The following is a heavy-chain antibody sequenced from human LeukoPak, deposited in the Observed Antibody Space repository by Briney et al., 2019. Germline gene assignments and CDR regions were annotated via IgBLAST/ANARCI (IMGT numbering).Heavy chain of an antibody. J-gene: IGHJ4*02. V-gene: IGHV3-20*04. Sequence: PGGSLRLSCAASGFTFGNYGMSWVRQAPGKGLEWVSGINWNGGSTGYADSVEGRFTIFRDNAKNSQYLQMNSLRVEDTALYYCARAQTYGDSRLLLDYWGQGTLVTVFS. D-gene: IGHD4-17*01. CDR1: GFTFGNYG. CDR2: INWNGGST. CDR3: ARAQTYGDSRLLLDY.